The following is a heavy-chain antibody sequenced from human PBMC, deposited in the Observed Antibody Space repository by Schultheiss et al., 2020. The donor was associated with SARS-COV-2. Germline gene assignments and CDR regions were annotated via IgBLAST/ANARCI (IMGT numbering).Heavy chain of an antibody. D-gene: IGHD2-2*01. CDR3: ARTYCSSTSCLYGYYYYYMGV. Sequence: SETLSLTCTVSGGSISSYYWSWIRQPPGKGLEWIGYIYYSGSTNYNPSLKSRVTISVDTSKNQFSLKLSSVTAADTAVYYCARTYCSSTSCLYGYYYYYMGVWGKGTTVTVSS. CDR2: IYYSGST. CDR1: GGSISSYY. V-gene: IGHV4-59*08. J-gene: IGHJ6*03.